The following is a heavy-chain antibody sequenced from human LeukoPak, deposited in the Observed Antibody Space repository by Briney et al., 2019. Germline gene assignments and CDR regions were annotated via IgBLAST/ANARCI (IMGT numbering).Heavy chain of an antibody. Sequence: ASVKVSCKASGYTFTSYGISWVRQAPGRGLEWMGWISAYNGNTNYAQKLQGRVTVTTDTSTNTAYMELRSLRSDDTAVYYCARDFWSYSSSWYDYWGQETLVTVSS. V-gene: IGHV1-18*01. CDR1: GYTFTSYG. CDR2: ISAYNGNT. CDR3: ARDFWSYSSSWYDY. J-gene: IGHJ4*02. D-gene: IGHD6-13*01.